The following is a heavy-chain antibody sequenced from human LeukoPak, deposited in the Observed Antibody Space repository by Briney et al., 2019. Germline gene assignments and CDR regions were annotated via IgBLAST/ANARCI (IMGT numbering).Heavy chain of an antibody. J-gene: IGHJ6*03. CDR2: IIPIFGTA. D-gene: IGHD4-17*01. CDR1: GGTFSSYA. Sequence: ASVKVSCKASGGTFSSYAISWVRQAPGQGLGWMGGIIPIFGTANYAQKFQGRVTITADESTSTAYMELSSLRSEDTAVYYCAHPAHGDYPPNYYYYMDVWGEGTTVTVSS. CDR3: AHPAHGDYPPNYYYYMDV. V-gene: IGHV1-69*13.